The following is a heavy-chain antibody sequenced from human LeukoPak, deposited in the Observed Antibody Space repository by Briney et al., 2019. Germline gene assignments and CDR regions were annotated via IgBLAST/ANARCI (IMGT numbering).Heavy chain of an antibody. Sequence: SETLSLTCTVSGGSISSGSYYWSWIRQPAGKGLEWIGRIYTSGRTHYNLSLKSRVTISVDTSKNQFSLKLSSVTAADTAVYYCARAPLYPDFWSGYQDYWGQGTLVTVSS. CDR1: GGSISSGSYY. V-gene: IGHV4-61*02. D-gene: IGHD3-3*01. J-gene: IGHJ4*02. CDR3: ARAPLYPDFWSGYQDY. CDR2: IYTSGRT.